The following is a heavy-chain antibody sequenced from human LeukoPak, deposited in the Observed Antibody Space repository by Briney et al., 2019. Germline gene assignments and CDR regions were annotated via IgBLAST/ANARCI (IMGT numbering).Heavy chain of an antibody. CDR3: AGLDGSLKTGTTDY. J-gene: IGHJ4*02. CDR1: GGTFSSYA. V-gene: IGHV1-69*01. Sequence: GSSVKVTCKASGGTFSSYAISWVRQAPGQGLEWMGGIIPIFGTANYAQKFQGRVTITADESTSTAYMELSSLRSEDTAVYYCAGLDGSLKTGTTDYWGQGTLVTVSS. D-gene: IGHD1-7*01. CDR2: IIPIFGTA.